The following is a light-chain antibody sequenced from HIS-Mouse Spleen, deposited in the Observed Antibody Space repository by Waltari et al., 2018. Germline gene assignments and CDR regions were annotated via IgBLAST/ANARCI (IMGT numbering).Light chain of an antibody. CDR3: QSADSSGTGWV. Sequence: SYELTQPPSVSVSPGQTARITCSGAALPKQYADWYQQKPGQAPVLVIYKDSERPSGIPERFSGSSSGTTVTLTISGVQAEDEADYYCQSADSSGTGWVFGGGTKLTVL. CDR1: ALPKQY. J-gene: IGLJ3*02. CDR2: KDS. V-gene: IGLV3-25*03.